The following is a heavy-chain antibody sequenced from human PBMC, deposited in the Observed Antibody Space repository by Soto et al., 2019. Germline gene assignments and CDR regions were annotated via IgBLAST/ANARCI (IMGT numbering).Heavy chain of an antibody. Sequence: SETLSLTCTVSTGSISYYYWSWIRQPPGKGLEWIGYIYYSGSTNYKYNPSLKSRVTISVDTSKNQFSLKLNSVTAAATAVYYCATRFYTSGVLFDYRGQGTPVTVPS. V-gene: IGHV4-59*08. CDR1: TGSISYYY. CDR3: ATRFYTSGVLFDY. D-gene: IGHD2-2*02. J-gene: IGHJ4*02. CDR2: IYYSGST.